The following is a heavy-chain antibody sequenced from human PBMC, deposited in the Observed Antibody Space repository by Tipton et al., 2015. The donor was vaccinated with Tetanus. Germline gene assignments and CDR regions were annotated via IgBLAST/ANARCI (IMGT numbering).Heavy chain of an antibody. V-gene: IGHV4-39*01. CDR1: GGSISTSGFY. J-gene: IGHJ4*02. D-gene: IGHD3-10*01. CDR3: ARHSLYYYGSEGQPR. CDR2: IYYSGGT. Sequence: TLSLTCTVSGGSISTSGFYWDWIRQSPTKGLEWIGNIYYSGGTHYNPSLKSRVRISIDTSKNQFSLKLSSVTAADTAVYYCARHSLYYYGSEGQPRWGQGTLVTVSS.